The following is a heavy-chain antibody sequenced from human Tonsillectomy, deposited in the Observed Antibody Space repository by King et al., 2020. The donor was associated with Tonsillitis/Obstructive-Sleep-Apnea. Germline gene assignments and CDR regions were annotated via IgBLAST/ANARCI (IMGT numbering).Heavy chain of an antibody. CDR2: ISPTNVNT. D-gene: IGHD6-19*01. Sequence: QLVQSGAEVKKPGASVKVSCKASGYTFTNYGISWVRKAPGQGPEGMGWISPTNVNTNYAQKLQGRVTMTTDTSTSTVYMGLRSLRSDDTAVYYCAREKDSTGSFDFWGQGTLVTVSS. V-gene: IGHV1-18*04. CDR3: AREKDSTGSFDF. J-gene: IGHJ4*02. CDR1: GYTFTNYG.